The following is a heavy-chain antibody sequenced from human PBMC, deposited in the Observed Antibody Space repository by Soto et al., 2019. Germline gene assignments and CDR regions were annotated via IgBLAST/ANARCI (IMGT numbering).Heavy chain of an antibody. Sequence: QVQLQESGPGLVKPSQTLSLTCTVSGGSINSGGYCWSWIRQHPGKGLDWLGCISYGGSTSYNPXMXTXXTISVDTSTSHSSPNLSSVTAPDAAVHSCARGILVWGQGTLITVSS. V-gene: IGHV4-31*01. D-gene: IGHD5-18*01. J-gene: IGHJ4*02. CDR2: ISYGGST. CDR1: GGSINSGGYC. CDR3: ARGILV.